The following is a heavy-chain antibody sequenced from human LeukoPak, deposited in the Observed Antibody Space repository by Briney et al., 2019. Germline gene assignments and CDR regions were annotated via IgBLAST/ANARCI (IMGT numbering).Heavy chain of an antibody. D-gene: IGHD6-6*01. CDR3: ARGHSSLRLYYFDY. J-gene: IGHJ4*02. Sequence: GASVKLSCKASGYTFTGYYMHWVRQAPGQGLEWMGWINPNGGGTNYAQKFEGRVTMTRDTSISTADMELSSLTSEDTAVYYCARGHSSLRLYYFDYWGQGTRVTLSS. CDR2: INPNGGGT. V-gene: IGHV1-2*02. CDR1: GYTFTGYY.